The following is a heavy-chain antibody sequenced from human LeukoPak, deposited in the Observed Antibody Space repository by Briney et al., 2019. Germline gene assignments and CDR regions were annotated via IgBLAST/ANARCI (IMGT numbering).Heavy chain of an antibody. V-gene: IGHV4-61*02. CDR3: ARTTYSSSSGGYYYYYMDV. CDR2: IYTSGST. D-gene: IGHD6-6*01. J-gene: IGHJ6*03. Sequence: PSQTLSLTCTVSGGSISSGSYYWSWIRQRAGKGLEWIGRIYTSGSTNYNPSLKSRVTISVDTSKNQFSLKLSSVTAADTAVYYCARTTYSSSSGGYYYYYMDVWGNGTTVTVSS. CDR1: GGSISSGSYY.